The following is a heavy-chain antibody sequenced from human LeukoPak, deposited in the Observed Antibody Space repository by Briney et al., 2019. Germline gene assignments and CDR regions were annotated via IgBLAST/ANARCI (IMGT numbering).Heavy chain of an antibody. J-gene: IGHJ4*02. CDR2: ISAYNGNT. D-gene: IGHD6-19*01. CDR3: ARDPGYSSGRNKFHYFDY. V-gene: IGHV1-18*01. Sequence: ASVKVPCKASGYTFTSYGISWVRQAPGQGLEWMGWISAYNGNTNYAQKLQGRVTMTTDTSTSTAYMELRSLRSDDTAVYYCARDPGYSSGRNKFHYFDYWGQGTLVTVSS. CDR1: GYTFTSYG.